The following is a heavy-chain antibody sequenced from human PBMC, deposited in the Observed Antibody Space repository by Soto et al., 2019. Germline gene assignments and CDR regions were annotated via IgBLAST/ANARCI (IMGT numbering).Heavy chain of an antibody. CDR1: GFTFSSYG. CDR3: AKDRMAVTAPDY. D-gene: IGHD2-21*02. J-gene: IGHJ4*02. CDR2: ISYDGSNK. Sequence: QVQLVESGGGVVQPGRSLRLSCAASGFTFSSYGMHWVRQAPGKGLEWVAVISYDGSNKYYADSVKGRFTISRDNSKNTRYLQMNSLRAEDTAVYYCAKDRMAVTAPDYWGQGTLVTVSS. V-gene: IGHV3-30*18.